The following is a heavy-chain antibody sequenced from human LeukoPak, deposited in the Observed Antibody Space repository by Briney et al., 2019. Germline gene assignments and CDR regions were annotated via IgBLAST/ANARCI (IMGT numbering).Heavy chain of an antibody. J-gene: IGHJ4*02. CDR1: GFAFSSYT. D-gene: IGHD4-23*01. CDR3: ARDRDYGGFDY. Sequence: TGGSLRLSCAASGFAFSSYTMTWVRQAPGKGLEWVSAVSGNGGNTFHADSVRGRFTISRDNSKNTLHLQMNSLRAEDTAVYYCARDRDYGGFDYWGQGTLVTVSS. V-gene: IGHV3-23*01. CDR2: VSGNGGNT.